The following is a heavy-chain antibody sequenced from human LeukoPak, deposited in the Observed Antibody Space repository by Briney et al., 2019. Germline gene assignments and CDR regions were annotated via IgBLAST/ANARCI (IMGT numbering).Heavy chain of an antibody. V-gene: IGHV3-23*01. D-gene: IGHD4-17*01. CDR2: IGGSGDAT. J-gene: IGHJ5*01. CDR3: ARNPTGHPNWFDS. Sequence: GGSLRLSCAASGFTFSNYVMSWVRQAPGKGLEWVSAIGGSGDATYYADTAKGRFTISGDISKSSLYLQMNSLRAEDTAVYYCARNPTGHPNWFDSWGQGTLVTVSS. CDR1: GFTFSNYV.